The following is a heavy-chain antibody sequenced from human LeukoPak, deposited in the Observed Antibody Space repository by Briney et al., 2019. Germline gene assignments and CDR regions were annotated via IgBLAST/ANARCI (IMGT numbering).Heavy chain of an antibody. CDR1: GGSISSYY. D-gene: IGHD3-10*01. J-gene: IGHJ4*02. CDR3: ARGYYYGSGSYFFDY. CDR2: IYYSGST. V-gene: IGHV4-59*01. Sequence: PSETLSLTCTVSGGSISSYYWSWIRQPPGKGLEWIGYIYYSGSTNYNPSLKSQVTISVDTSKNQFSLKLSSVTAADTAVYYCARGYYYGSGSYFFDYWGQGTLVTVSS.